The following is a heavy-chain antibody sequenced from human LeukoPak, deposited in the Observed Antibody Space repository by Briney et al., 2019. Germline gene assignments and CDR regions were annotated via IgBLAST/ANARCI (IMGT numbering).Heavy chain of an antibody. J-gene: IGHJ3*02. V-gene: IGHV1-46*01. CDR1: VNTFISYF. CDR3: GRVTLYAFDI. CDR2: ISPSGGST. D-gene: IGHD4-23*01. Sequence: ASVTVSYKASVNTFISYFIHWVRQAPGQGLEWMGIISPSGGSTSYAQEFQGRVTMTRDTSTSTVYMELSSLRSEDTAVYYCGRVTLYAFDIWGQGTMVTVSS.